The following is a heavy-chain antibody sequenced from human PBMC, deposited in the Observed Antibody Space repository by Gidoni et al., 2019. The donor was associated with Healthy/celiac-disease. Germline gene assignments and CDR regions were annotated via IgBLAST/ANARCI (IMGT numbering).Heavy chain of an antibody. CDR3: ASLYYGSGSYYAYFDN. V-gene: IGHV4-39*01. D-gene: IGHD3-10*01. CDR2: IYYSGSTYIGST. CDR1: GGSMRSTNYY. Sequence: QLKLQESGPGLVKPSETLSLTCTVSGGSMRSTNYYCGWIRQPPGKGLEWIGSIYYSGSTYIGSTYYTPSLKSRVTISVDTSKNQFSLRLSSVTAADTAVYFCASLYYGSGSYYAYFDNWGQGTLVTVSS. J-gene: IGHJ4*02.